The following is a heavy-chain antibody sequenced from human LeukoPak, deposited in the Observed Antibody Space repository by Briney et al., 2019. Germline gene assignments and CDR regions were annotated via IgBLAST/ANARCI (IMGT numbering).Heavy chain of an antibody. J-gene: IGHJ4*02. Sequence: SETLSLTCAVSGGSISSSDWWSWVRQPPGKGLEWIGEIYHSGSTNYNPSLKSRVTISVDKSKNQFSLNLSSVTAADTAVYYCARVRYRLAETYIDYWGQGTLVTVSS. D-gene: IGHD3-16*01. CDR2: IYHSGST. CDR3: ARVRYRLAETYIDY. V-gene: IGHV4-4*02. CDR1: GGSISSSDW.